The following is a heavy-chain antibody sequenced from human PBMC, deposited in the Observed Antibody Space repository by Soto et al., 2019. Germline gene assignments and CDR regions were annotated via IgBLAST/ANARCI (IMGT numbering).Heavy chain of an antibody. D-gene: IGHD6-13*01. CDR2: IYYSGST. CDR3: ARVSEAAGAFDI. Sequence: TLSLTCTVSGGSISSGGYYWSWIRQHPGKGLEWIGYIYYSGSTYYNPSLKSRVTISVDTSKNQFSLKLSSVTAADTAVYYCARVSEAAGAFDIWGQGTMVTVSS. J-gene: IGHJ3*02. CDR1: GGSISSGGYY. V-gene: IGHV4-31*03.